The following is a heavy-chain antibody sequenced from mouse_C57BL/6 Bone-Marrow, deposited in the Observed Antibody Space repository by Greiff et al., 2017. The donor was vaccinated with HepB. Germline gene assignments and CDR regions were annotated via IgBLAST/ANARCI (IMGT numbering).Heavy chain of an antibody. CDR2: IDPSDSYT. V-gene: IGHV1-59*01. J-gene: IGHJ4*01. CDR3: AREGNYSNYAMDY. Sequence: QVQLKQPGAELVRPGTSVKLSCKASGYTFTSYWMHWVKQRPGQGLEWIGVIDPSDSYTNYNQKFKGKATLTVDTSSSTAYMQLSSLTSEDSAVYYCAREGNYSNYAMDYWGQGTSVTVSS. D-gene: IGHD2-5*01. CDR1: GYTFTSYW.